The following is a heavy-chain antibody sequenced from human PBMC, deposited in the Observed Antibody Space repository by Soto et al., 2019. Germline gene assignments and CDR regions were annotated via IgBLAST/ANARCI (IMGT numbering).Heavy chain of an antibody. J-gene: IGHJ6*03. CDR1: GFTFSNAW. Sequence: GSLRLSCAASGFTFSNAWMSWVRQAPGKGLEWVGRIKSKTDGGTTDYAAPVKGRFTISRDDSKNTLYLQMNSLKTEDTAVYYCTTLQGPSLWSGKTGYYYMDVWGKGTTVTVSS. CDR3: TTLQGPSLWSGKTGYYYMDV. V-gene: IGHV3-15*01. D-gene: IGHD3-3*01. CDR2: IKSKTDGGTT.